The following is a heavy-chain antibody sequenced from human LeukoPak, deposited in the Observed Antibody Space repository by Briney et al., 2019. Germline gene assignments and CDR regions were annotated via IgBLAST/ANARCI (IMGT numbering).Heavy chain of an antibody. CDR3: ARQGYSSANWFDP. Sequence: SETLSLTCTVSGGSISSSSYYWGWIRQPPGKGLEWIGSIYYSGSTYYNPSLKSRVTISVDTSKNQFSLKLSSVTAADTAVYYCARQGYSSANWFDPWGQGTLVNVSS. D-gene: IGHD6-25*01. CDR2: IYYSGST. CDR1: GGSISSSSYY. J-gene: IGHJ5*02. V-gene: IGHV4-39*01.